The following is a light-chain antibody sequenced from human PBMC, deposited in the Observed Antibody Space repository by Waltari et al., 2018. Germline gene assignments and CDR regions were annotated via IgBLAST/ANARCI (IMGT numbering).Light chain of an antibody. J-gene: IGKJ2*01. CDR3: MQATRFPRS. CDR2: KIS. CDR1: PSLVHSDGNTY. Sequence: DIVMTQTPLSSPVTLGQPASIPCRSSPSLVHSDGNTYLSWLHQRPGQPPRLLIYKISNLFSGVPDRFSGSGAGTDFTLKISRVEAEDVGVYYCMQATRFPRSFGQGTKLDIK. V-gene: IGKV2-24*01.